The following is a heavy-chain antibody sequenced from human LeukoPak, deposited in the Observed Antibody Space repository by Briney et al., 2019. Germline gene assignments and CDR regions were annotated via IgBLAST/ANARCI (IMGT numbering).Heavy chain of an antibody. V-gene: IGHV3-7*01. Sequence: GALRLSCAGSGFTFSSYGMTWVRQAPGKGLEWVANMNQVGGEIYYMDSVKGRFTISRDNAKNSLYLQMNSLRAEDTAVYYCARDHRGAFDYWGQGTLVTVSS. D-gene: IGHD3-16*01. CDR2: MNQVGGEI. J-gene: IGHJ4*02. CDR1: GFTFSSYG. CDR3: ARDHRGAFDY.